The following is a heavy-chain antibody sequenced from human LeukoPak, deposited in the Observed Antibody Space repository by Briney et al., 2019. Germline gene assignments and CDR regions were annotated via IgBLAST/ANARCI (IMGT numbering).Heavy chain of an antibody. CDR3: ASLSYYDLSGYFY. V-gene: IGHV1-2*02. Sequence: VASVKVSCKASGYPFIGNYIHWVRQAPGQWLEWMGWINPNSGGTQYSQKFQGRVTLTRDTSITTGYMELSGLTSDDTAVYYCASLSYYDLSGYFYWGQGTLVTVSS. CDR1: GYPFIGNY. D-gene: IGHD3-22*01. CDR2: INPNSGGT. J-gene: IGHJ4*02.